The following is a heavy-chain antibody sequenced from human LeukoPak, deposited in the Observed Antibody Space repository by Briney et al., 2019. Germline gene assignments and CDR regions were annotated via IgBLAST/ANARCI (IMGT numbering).Heavy chain of an antibody. Sequence: GGSLRLSCAASGFTLSTYWMSWVRQVPGKGLEWVANIKKDGSETYYVDSVKGRFTISRDNAKNSLYLQMNSLRAEDTAIYHCAKGRYSGTTYHFDYWGQGTLVTVSS. V-gene: IGHV3-7*03. D-gene: IGHD5-12*01. J-gene: IGHJ4*02. CDR3: AKGRYSGTTYHFDY. CDR2: IKKDGSET. CDR1: GFTLSTYW.